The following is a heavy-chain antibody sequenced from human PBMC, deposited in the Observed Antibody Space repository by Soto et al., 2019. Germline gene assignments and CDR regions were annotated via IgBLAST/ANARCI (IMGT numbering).Heavy chain of an antibody. V-gene: IGHV1-18*04. Sequence: QVQLVQSGAEVKKPGASVKVSCKASGYTFSSYGISWVRQAPGQGLEWMGRISAYNGNTNYAQKFQGRVTMTTDTSTSTAYLELRSLRSDDTAVYYCARIRILGLPWDSWGQGTLVTVSS. CDR1: GYTFSSYG. CDR2: ISAYNGNT. D-gene: IGHD2-21*02. CDR3: ARIRILGLPWDS. J-gene: IGHJ4*02.